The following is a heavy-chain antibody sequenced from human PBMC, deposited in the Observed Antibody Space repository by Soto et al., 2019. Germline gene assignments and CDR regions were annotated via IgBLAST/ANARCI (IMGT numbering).Heavy chain of an antibody. V-gene: IGHV3-74*01. Sequence: EVQLVASGGGLVQPGGSLRLSCAASGFTFSSYWMHWVRQAPGKGLVWISRINTDGSSTSYVDSVQGRFTISRDNGKNTLFLQMNSLRGEDTAVYYCARRGSGVTRGLHYWGQGTLVTVSS. CDR1: GFTFSSYW. CDR2: INTDGSST. CDR3: ARRGSGVTRGLHY. J-gene: IGHJ4*02. D-gene: IGHD2-15*01.